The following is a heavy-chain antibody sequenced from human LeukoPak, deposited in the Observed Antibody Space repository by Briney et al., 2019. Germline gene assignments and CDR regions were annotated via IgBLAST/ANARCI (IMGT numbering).Heavy chain of an antibody. CDR2: ISGSGGST. J-gene: IGHJ4*02. CDR1: GFTFSSYA. CDR3: ARGLPATLLDY. Sequence: PGGSLRLSCAASGFTFSSYAMSWVRQAPGKGLEWVSAISGSGGSTYYADSVKGRFTISRDNAKNSLYLQMNSLRVEDTAVYYCARGLPATLLDYWGQGTLVTVSS. V-gene: IGHV3-23*01. D-gene: IGHD2-2*01.